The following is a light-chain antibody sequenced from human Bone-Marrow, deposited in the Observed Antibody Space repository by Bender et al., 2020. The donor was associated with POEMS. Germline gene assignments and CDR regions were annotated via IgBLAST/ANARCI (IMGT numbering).Light chain of an antibody. J-gene: IGLJ2*01. CDR3: LSSDTSGHHKF. V-gene: IGLV3-21*02. Sequence: SYVLTQPPSVSVAPGQTARISCGGNNIGSKGVHWYQQKPGQAPVLVVYDDSDRPSGIPERFSGSTSGTMATLTISGAQVDDEGDYFCLSSDTSGHHKFFGGGTKLTVL. CDR1: NIGSKG. CDR2: DDS.